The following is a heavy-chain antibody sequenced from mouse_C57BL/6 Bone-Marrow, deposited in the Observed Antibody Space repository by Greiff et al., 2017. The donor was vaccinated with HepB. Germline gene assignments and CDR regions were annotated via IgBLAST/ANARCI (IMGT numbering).Heavy chain of an antibody. CDR3: TRRGGYDAWFAY. J-gene: IGHJ3*01. Sequence: EVKVEESGGGLVQPGGSMKLSCAASGFTFSDAWMDWVRQSPEKGLEWVAEIRNKANNHATYYAESVKGRFTISRDDSKSSVYLQMNSLRAEDTGIYYCTRRGGYDAWFAYWGQGTLVTVSA. CDR1: GFTFSDAW. V-gene: IGHV6-6*01. D-gene: IGHD2-2*01. CDR2: IRNKANNHAT.